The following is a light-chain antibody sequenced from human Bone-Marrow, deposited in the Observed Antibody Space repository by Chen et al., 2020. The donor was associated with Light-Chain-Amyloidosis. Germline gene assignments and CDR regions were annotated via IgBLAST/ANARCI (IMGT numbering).Light chain of an antibody. V-gene: IGLV3-21*02. J-gene: IGLJ3*02. CDR2: DDS. Sequence: SYVLTQPSSVSVAPGQTATIACGGNNIGSTSVHWYQQTPVQAPLLVVYDDSDRPSGIPERLSGSNSGNTATLTISRVEAGDEADYYCQVWDRSSDSPVFGGGTKLTVL. CDR1: NIGSTS. CDR3: QVWDRSSDSPV.